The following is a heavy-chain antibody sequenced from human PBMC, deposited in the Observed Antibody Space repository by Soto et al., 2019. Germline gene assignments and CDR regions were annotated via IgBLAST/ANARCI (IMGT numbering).Heavy chain of an antibody. V-gene: IGHV3-66*01. J-gene: IGHJ3*02. CDR1: GFTVTDIY. D-gene: IGHD2-15*01. Sequence: EVQLVESGGGLVQPGGSLRLSCVASGFTVTDIYMNWVRQAPGKGLEWVSVIYNEFTDYADSVRGRFSISTDSSKNALYLHMTSLRAEDSAVYYCVREPRYCSGGSCSIIGDAFDIWGQGTMVTVSS. CDR3: VREPRYCSGGSCSIIGDAFDI. CDR2: IYNEFT.